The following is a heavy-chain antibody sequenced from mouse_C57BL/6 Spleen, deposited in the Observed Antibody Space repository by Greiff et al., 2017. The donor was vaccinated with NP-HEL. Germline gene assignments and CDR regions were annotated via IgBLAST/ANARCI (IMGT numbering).Heavy chain of an antibody. J-gene: IGHJ2*01. CDR2: IHPNSGST. V-gene: IGHV1-64*01. CDR1: GYTFTSYW. CDR3: ARRGITTVAGDFDY. D-gene: IGHD1-1*01. Sequence: VQLQQPGAELVKPGASVKLSCKASGYTFTSYWMHWVKQRPGQGLEWIGMIHPNSGSTNYNEKFKSKATLTVDISSSTAYMQLSSLTSEDSAVYYCARRGITTVAGDFDYWGQGTTLTVSS.